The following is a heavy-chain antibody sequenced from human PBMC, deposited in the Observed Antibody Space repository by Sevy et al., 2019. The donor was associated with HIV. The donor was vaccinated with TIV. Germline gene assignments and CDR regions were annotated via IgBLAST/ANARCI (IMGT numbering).Heavy chain of an antibody. Sequence: SDTLSLTCSVSADSISSYFWTWVRQSPGKGLEWIGNVYFTGNTDYSPSLKSRVTLSLDTSKSQFSLTLKSVTAADTAIYFCARDSSTRPRVLDYWGQGTLVTVSS. J-gene: IGHJ4*02. CDR3: ARDSSTRPRVLDY. D-gene: IGHD6-6*01. CDR2: VYFTGNT. CDR1: ADSISSYF. V-gene: IGHV4-59*01.